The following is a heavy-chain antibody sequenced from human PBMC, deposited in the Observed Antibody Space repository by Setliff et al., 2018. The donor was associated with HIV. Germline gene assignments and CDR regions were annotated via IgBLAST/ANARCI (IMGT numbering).Heavy chain of an antibody. CDR2: IYYSGST. J-gene: IGHJ4*02. V-gene: IGHV4-39*01. Sequence: SETLSLTCTVSGGTISSSDYYWGWIRQPPGKGLEWIGSIYYSGSTYYNPSLKSRVTISVDTSKNQFSPKLSSVTAADTAVYYCARHPPYCSGGSCYRGRGYYFDYWGQGTLVTVSS. D-gene: IGHD2-15*01. CDR1: GGTISSSDYY. CDR3: ARHPPYCSGGSCYRGRGYYFDY.